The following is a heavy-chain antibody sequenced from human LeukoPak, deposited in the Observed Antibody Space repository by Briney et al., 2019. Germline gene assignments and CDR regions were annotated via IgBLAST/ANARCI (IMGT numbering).Heavy chain of an antibody. CDR1: GFTFGSYS. CDR2: ISSSSSYI. CDR3: ATRVVVAAMGSFDY. V-gene: IGHV3-21*01. D-gene: IGHD2-21*02. J-gene: IGHJ4*02. Sequence: PGGSLRLSCAASGFTFGSYSMNWVRQAPGKGLEWVSSISSSSSYIYYADSVKGRFTISRDNAKNSLYLQMNSLRAEDTAVYYCATRVVVAAMGSFDYWGQGTLVTVSS.